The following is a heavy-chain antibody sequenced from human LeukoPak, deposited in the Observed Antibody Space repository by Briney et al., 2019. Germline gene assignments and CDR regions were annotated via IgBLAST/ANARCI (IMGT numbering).Heavy chain of an antibody. CDR2: IYYSGST. V-gene: IGHV4-39*07. CDR3: ARDFDY. CDR1: GCSISSSSYY. Sequence: SETLYLTCTVSGCSISSSSYYWGWIPQPPGKGLEWIGSIYYSGSTYYNPSLKSRVTISVDTSKNQFSLKLSSVTAADTAVYYCARDFDYWGQGTLVTVSS. J-gene: IGHJ4*02.